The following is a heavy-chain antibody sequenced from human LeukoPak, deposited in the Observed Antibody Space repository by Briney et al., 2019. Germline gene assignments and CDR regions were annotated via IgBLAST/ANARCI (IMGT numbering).Heavy chain of an antibody. Sequence: PGGSLRLSCAASGFTFSSYSMNWVRQAPGKGLEWVAVISYDGSNKYYADSVKGRFTISRDNSKNTLYLQMSSLRAEDTAVYYCAKDTIKVTTIRRVPHYMDVWGEGTTVTISS. D-gene: IGHD5-12*01. V-gene: IGHV3-30*18. CDR1: GFTFSSYS. CDR2: ISYDGSNK. J-gene: IGHJ6*03. CDR3: AKDTIKVTTIRRVPHYMDV.